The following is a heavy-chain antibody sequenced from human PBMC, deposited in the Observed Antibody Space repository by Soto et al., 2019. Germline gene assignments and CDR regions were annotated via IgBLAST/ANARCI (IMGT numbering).Heavy chain of an antibody. CDR3: ARGSSPVDFDY. V-gene: IGHV1-18*01. CDR2: INAYNGKT. Sequence: QVQLVQSGAEVKKPGASVKGSCKTSGYTFTNYGINWVRQAPGQGLEWMGWINAYNGKTNYAQRLQGRVIMTTDTSTSTAYMELRSLRSDDTAVYYCARGSSPVDFDYWGQGTLVTVSS. CDR1: GYTFTNYG. J-gene: IGHJ4*02. D-gene: IGHD6-13*01.